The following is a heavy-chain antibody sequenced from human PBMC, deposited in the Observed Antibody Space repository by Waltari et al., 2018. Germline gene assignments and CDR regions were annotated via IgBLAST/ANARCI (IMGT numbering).Heavy chain of an antibody. J-gene: IGHJ3*02. V-gene: IGHV1-69*12. D-gene: IGHD1-26*01. CDR3: ARRNLGYAFDI. CDR2: MIPIYGTP. CDR1: GGAFGSYA. Sequence: QVQLVQSGAEVKKPGSSVKVSCKASGGAFGSYAITWVRQAPGHGLEWVGVMIPIYGTPNFAQKVQGRVTFTADESTTTAYMELTSLKSEDTAIYYCARRNLGYAFDIWGQGTLVTVSS.